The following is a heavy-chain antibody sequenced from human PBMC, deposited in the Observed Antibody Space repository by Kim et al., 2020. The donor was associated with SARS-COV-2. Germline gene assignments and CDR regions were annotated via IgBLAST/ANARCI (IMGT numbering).Heavy chain of an antibody. V-gene: IGHV4-34*01. D-gene: IGHD2-2*01. J-gene: IGHJ6*04. CDR1: GGSFSGYY. CDR3: GRANIVVVPAALGLGYYYYYGMDV. CDR2: INHSGST. Sequence: SETLSLTCAVYGGSFSGYYWSWIRQPPGKGLEWIGEINHSGSTNYNPSLKSRVTISVDTSKNQFSLKLSSVTAADTAVYYCGRANIVVVPAALGLGYYYYYGMDVWGKGTTVSVSS.